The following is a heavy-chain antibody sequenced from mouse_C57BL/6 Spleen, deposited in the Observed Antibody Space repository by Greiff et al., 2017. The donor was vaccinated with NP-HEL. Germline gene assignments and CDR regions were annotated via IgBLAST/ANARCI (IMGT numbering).Heavy chain of an antibody. CDR3: ARVDSNYAMDY. V-gene: IGHV5-4*01. CDR1: GFTFSSYA. CDR2: ISDGGSYT. J-gene: IGHJ4*01. D-gene: IGHD2-5*01. Sequence: EVHLVESGGGLVKPGGSLKLSCAASGFTFSSYAMSWVRQTPEKRLEWVATISDGGSYTYYPDNVKGRFTISRDNAKNNLYLQISHLKSEDTAMYYCARVDSNYAMDYWGQGTSVTVSS.